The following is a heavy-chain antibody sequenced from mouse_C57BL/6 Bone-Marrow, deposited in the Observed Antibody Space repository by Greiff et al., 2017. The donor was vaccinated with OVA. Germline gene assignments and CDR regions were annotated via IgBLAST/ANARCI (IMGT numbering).Heavy chain of an antibody. Sequence: EVKLVESGGGLVQPGGSLSLSCAASGFTFTDYYMSWVRQPPGKALEWLGFIRNKANGYTTEYSASVKGRFTISRDNSQSILYLQMNALRAEDSATYYCARSVDSSGPFDYRGQGTTLTVSS. J-gene: IGHJ2*01. CDR2: IRNKANGYTT. CDR3: ARSVDSSGPFDY. D-gene: IGHD3-2*02. CDR1: GFTFTDYY. V-gene: IGHV7-3*01.